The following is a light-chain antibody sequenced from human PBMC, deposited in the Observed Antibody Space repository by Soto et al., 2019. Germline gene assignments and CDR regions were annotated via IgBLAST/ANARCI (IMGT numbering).Light chain of an antibody. CDR2: GAT. V-gene: IGKV3-20*01. CDR1: QSISGGY. J-gene: IGKJ3*01. CDR3: QQYGVSPQS. Sequence: EIVLTQSPGTLSLSPGDRVTLSCRASQSISGGYLAWYQQKRGQAPRLLVYGATTRATGIPDRFSGSGSGSDFTLIISRLEPEDFAVYFCQQYGVSPQSFGPGTKVDNK.